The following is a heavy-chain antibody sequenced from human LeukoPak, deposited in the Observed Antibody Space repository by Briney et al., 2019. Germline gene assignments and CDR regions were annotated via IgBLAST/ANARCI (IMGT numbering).Heavy chain of an antibody. J-gene: IGHJ6*02. V-gene: IGHV4-59*01. Sequence: SETLSLTCTVSGDSIRSYHWSWVRQPPGKGLEWIGYIHYSGSTNYNPSLKSRVTISLDTSKNQFSLKLTSVTAADTAVYYCARGIAAHYYYYYGMDVWGQGTTVAVSS. D-gene: IGHD6-13*01. CDR3: ARGIAAHYYYYYGMDV. CDR2: IHYSGST. CDR1: GDSIRSYH.